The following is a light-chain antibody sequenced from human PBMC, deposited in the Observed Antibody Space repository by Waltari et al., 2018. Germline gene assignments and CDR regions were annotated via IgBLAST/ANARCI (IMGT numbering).Light chain of an antibody. Sequence: LTQSPGTLSLSPGERATLSCRASQGISRYLAWYQQKPGQAPRLLIYGASTRATCIPDRFSGIGSGTDFSLTISGLEPEDSAVYYCQHHFRLPATFGQGTKVEIK. V-gene: IGKV3-20*01. CDR1: QGISRY. J-gene: IGKJ1*01. CDR2: GAS. CDR3: QHHFRLPAT.